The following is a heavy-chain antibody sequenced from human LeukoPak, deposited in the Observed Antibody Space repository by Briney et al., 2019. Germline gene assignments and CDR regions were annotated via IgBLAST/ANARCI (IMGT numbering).Heavy chain of an antibody. V-gene: IGHV3-23*01. CDR2: ISDSGGST. J-gene: IGHJ4*02. D-gene: IGHD2-15*01. CDR1: GFTFSSYA. CDR3: ARGPYCSGGSCYKGSDN. Sequence: GGSLRLSCAASGFTFSSYAMSWVRQAPGKGPEWVSSISDSGGSTYYADSVKGRFTISRDNSKNTLYLQIDTLRAEDTAVYYCARGPYCSGGSCYKGSDNWGQGTLVTVSS.